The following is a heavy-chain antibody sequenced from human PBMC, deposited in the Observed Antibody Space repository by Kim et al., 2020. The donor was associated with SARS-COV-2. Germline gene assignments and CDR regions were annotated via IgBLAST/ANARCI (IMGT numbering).Heavy chain of an antibody. CDR3: AKDAAPYYYDSSGPGYF. CDR1: GFTFDDYA. CDR2: ISWNIGSI. D-gene: IGHD3-22*01. J-gene: IGHJ2*01. Sequence: GGSLRLSCAASGFTFDDYAMHWVRQAPGKGLEWVSGISWNIGSIGYADSVKGRFTISRDNAKNSLYLQMNSLRAEDTALYYCAKDAAPYYYDSSGPGYF. V-gene: IGHV3-9*01.